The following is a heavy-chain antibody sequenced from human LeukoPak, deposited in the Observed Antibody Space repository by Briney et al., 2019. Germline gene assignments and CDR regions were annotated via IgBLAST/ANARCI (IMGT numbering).Heavy chain of an antibody. V-gene: IGHV4-59*08. CDR2: IYYTGSA. CDR3: ARHLDSNGWYVIDY. J-gene: IGHJ4*02. Sequence: SETLSLTCTVSGGSIRSYYWSCIRQPPGKGLEYIGYIYYTGSANYNPSLQNRVTISLDTSKNQSSLNLSSMTAADTAVYYCARHLDSNGWYVIDYWGQGTLVTVSS. CDR1: GGSIRSYY. D-gene: IGHD6-19*01.